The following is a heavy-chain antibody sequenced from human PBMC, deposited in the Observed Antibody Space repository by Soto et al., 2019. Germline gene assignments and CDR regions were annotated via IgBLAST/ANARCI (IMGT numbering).Heavy chain of an antibody. CDR3: ARVSPSTSATIHY. V-gene: IGHV1-18*01. CDR1: GYTFNSDG. Sequence: QVQLVQSGAEVKKPGASVKVSCKASGYTFNSDGISWVRQAPGQGLEWMGWISVYNRKTNYVDKFKERVSMTTDTSTNTAYLELRSLRSDDTAMYYCARVSPSTSATIHYWCQGTLVTVSS. D-gene: IGHD3-10*01. J-gene: IGHJ4*02. CDR2: ISVYNRKT.